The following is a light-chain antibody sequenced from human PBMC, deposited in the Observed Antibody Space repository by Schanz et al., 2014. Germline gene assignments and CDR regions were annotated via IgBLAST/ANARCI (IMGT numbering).Light chain of an antibody. CDR1: QSIAIF. CDR3: QQTYSTPWA. V-gene: IGKV1-39*01. J-gene: IGKJ1*01. CDR2: AAS. Sequence: IQMTQSPPSLSASVGASVTITCRASQSIAIFLNWYQQKPGKVPNLLISAASSLHSGVPSRFSGSGSGTYFTLTISSLQPEDFATYYCQQTYSTPWAFGQGTKVEIK.